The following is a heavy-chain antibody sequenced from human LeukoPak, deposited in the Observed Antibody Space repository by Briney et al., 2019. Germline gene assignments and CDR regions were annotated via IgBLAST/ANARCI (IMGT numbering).Heavy chain of an antibody. CDR2: ISGSGGST. D-gene: IGHD3-10*01. Sequence: GGSLRLSCAASGFTFSSYGMSWVRQAPGKGLEWVSAISGSGGSTYYADSVKGRFTISRDNSKNTLYLQMGSLRAEDMAVYYCARVNYYGPRTQLYYYYMDVWGKGTTVTVSS. J-gene: IGHJ6*03. CDR3: ARVNYYGPRTQLYYYYMDV. CDR1: GFTFSSYG. V-gene: IGHV3-23*01.